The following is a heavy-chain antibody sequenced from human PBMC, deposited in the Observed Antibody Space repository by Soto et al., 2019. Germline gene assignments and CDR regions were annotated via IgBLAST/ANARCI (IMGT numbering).Heavy chain of an antibody. V-gene: IGHV3-33*01. J-gene: IGHJ4*02. CDR2: ILEDGSDK. D-gene: IGHD4-17*01. CDR1: GFSFSSYG. CDR3: ARDDDYGDNGLDY. Sequence: QVQLVESGGGVVQPGRSLRLSCAASGFSFSSYGMHWVRRPPGKGRGGVAVILEDGSDKDYTDAVKGRLTISRDNSKNTLYLEMNSLRAEDTAVYYCARDDDYGDNGLDYWGQGTLVTVSS.